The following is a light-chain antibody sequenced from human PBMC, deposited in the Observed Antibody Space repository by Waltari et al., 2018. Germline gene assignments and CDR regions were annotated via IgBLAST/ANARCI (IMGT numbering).Light chain of an antibody. CDR1: SGHSSNI. V-gene: IGLV4-69*01. J-gene: IGLJ3*02. CDR2: VNRDGSH. Sequence: QLVLTQSPSASASLGASVKLTCTLSSGHSSNIIAWLQQRPERGPLYLMKVNRDGSHSKGDDIPDRFSGSSSGAERYLTISSLQSEDEADYYCETGGHGTWVFGGGTKLTVL. CDR3: ETGGHGTWV.